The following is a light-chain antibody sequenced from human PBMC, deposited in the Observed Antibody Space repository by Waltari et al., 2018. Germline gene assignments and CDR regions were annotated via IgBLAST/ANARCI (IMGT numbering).Light chain of an antibody. CDR1: SSNIGSNY. V-gene: IGLV1-47*01. CDR3: AAWDDSLREV. J-gene: IGLJ3*02. Sequence: QSVLTQPPSASGTPGQRVPISCSGSSSNIGSNYVSWYQQLPGTAPKLLIYRNDQRPSGVPDRFSGSKSGTSASLAISGLRSEDEANYYCAAWDDSLREVFGGGTRLTVL. CDR2: RND.